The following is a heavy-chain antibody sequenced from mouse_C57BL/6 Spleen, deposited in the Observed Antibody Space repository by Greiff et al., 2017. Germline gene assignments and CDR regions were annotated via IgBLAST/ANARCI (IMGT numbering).Heavy chain of an antibody. D-gene: IGHD1-1*01. V-gene: IGHV14-3*01. Sequence: EVQLQESVAELVRPGASVKLSCTASGFNIKNTYMHWVKQRPEQGLEWIGRIDPANGNTKYAPKFQGKATITADTSSNTAYLQLSSLTSEDTAIYYGARRYYYGSSYWYFDVWGTGTTVTVAS. CDR2: IDPANGNT. CDR3: ARRYYYGSSYWYFDV. CDR1: GFNIKNTY. J-gene: IGHJ1*03.